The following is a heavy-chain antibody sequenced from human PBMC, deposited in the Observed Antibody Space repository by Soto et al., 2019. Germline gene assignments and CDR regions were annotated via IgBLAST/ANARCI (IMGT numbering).Heavy chain of an antibody. CDR2: INHSGST. CDR1: GGSFSGYY. Sequence: PSETLSLTCAVYGGSFSGYYWSWIRQPPGKGLEWIGEINHSGSTNYNPSLKSRVTISVDTSKNQFSLKLSSVTAADTAVYYCARGPSATEIYCSGGSCYVDYWGQGTLVTVSS. J-gene: IGHJ4*02. CDR3: ARGPSATEIYCSGGSCYVDY. V-gene: IGHV4-34*01. D-gene: IGHD2-15*01.